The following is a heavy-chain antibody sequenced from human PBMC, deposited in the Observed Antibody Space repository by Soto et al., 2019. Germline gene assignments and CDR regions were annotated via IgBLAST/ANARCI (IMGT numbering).Heavy chain of an antibody. CDR1: GYTFTSYG. V-gene: IGHV1-18*01. D-gene: IGHD6-19*01. CDR2: ISAYNGNT. J-gene: IGHJ4*02. CDR3: ARDSSGIAVAGNINY. Sequence: ASVKVSCKASGYTFTSYGISWVRQAPGQGLEWMGWISAYNGNTTYAQKLQGRVTMTTDTSTSTAYMELRSLRSDDTAVYYCARDSSGIAVAGNINYWGQGTLVTVSS.